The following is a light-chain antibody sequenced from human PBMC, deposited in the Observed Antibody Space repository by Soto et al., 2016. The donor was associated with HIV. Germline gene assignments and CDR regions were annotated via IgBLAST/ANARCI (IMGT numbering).Light chain of an antibody. CDR1: QSLLHSNGYNY. Sequence: DIVMTQSPLSLPVTPGEPASISCRSSQSLLHSNGYNYLDWYLQKPGQSPQLLIYLGSNRASGVPDRFSGSGSGTDFTLKISRVEAEDVGVYYCMQALQLRTTFGQGTKLGDQT. V-gene: IGKV2-28*01. CDR3: MQALQLRTT. J-gene: IGKJ2*01. CDR2: LGS.